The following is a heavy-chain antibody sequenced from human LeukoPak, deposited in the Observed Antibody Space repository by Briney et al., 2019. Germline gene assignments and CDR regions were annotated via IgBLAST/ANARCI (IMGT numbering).Heavy chain of an antibody. V-gene: IGHV1-69*04. D-gene: IGHD2-2*01. CDR2: NIPILGIA. Sequence: SVKVSCKASGGTFSSYTISWVRQAPGQGLEWMGRNIPILGIANYAQKFQGRVTITADKSTSTAYTELSSLRSEDTAVYYCARELIVVVPAARDAFDIWGQGTMVTVSS. CDR1: GGTFSSYT. CDR3: ARELIVVVPAARDAFDI. J-gene: IGHJ3*02.